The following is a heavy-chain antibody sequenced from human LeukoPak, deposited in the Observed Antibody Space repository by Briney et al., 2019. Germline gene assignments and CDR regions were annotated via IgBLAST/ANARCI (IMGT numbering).Heavy chain of an antibody. CDR2: IYTSGST. V-gene: IGHV4-4*07. J-gene: IGHJ6*03. CDR1: GGSFSGYY. D-gene: IGHD2-2*02. CDR3: AREAGYCSSTSCYIYYYYYMDV. Sequence: PSETLSLTCAVYGGSFSGYYWNWIRQPAGKGLEWIGRIYTSGSTNYNPSLKSRVTISVDTSKNQFSLKLSSVTAADTAVYYCAREAGYCSSTSCYIYYYYYMDVWGKGTTVTVSS.